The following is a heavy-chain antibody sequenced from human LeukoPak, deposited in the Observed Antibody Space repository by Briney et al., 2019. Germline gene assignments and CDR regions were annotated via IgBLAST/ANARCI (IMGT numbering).Heavy chain of an antibody. J-gene: IGHJ4*02. CDR3: AREVGDGYNLPKQKTGQLDY. Sequence: SETLSLTCAVYGGSFSGYYWGWIRQPPGKGLEWIGSIYYSGSTYYNPSLKSRVTISVDTSKNQFSLKLSSVTAADTAVYYCAREVGDGYNLPKQKTGQLDYWGQGTLVTVSS. V-gene: IGHV4-34*01. CDR2: IYYSGST. D-gene: IGHD5-24*01. CDR1: GGSFSGYY.